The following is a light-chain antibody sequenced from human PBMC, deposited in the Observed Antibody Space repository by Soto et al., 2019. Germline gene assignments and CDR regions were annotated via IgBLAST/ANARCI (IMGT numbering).Light chain of an antibody. J-gene: IGKJ1*01. CDR3: QQSYGTRT. Sequence: DIQMTQSPSSLSASVGDRVTITCRPSQSISTYLNWYQQKPGKAPKLLIYAASSLQSGVPSRFSGSGSGTDFTLTISSLQPEDFATYYCQQSYGTRTFGQGTKV. CDR2: AAS. CDR1: QSISTY. V-gene: IGKV1-39*01.